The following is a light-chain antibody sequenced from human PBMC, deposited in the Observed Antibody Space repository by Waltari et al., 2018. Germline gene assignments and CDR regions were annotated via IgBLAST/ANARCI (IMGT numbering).Light chain of an antibody. CDR2: DAS. CDR1: NSVNNN. V-gene: IGLV3-21*03. Sequence: SYVVTQPPSVSVAPGKTARITCAGNNSVNNNVPWYQQKPGQAPVFVVYDASDRPPGIPERFSGSNSGNTATLTINRAEAGDEADYHCQVWDSSSDHRVFGGGTKLTVL. CDR3: QVWDSSSDHRV. J-gene: IGLJ2*01.